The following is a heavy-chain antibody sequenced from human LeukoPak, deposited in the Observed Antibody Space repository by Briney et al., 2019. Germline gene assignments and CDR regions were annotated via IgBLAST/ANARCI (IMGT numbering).Heavy chain of an antibody. CDR3: ARLAFCTNAVCFSNYYYSMDV. CDR1: GYSFTSYW. D-gene: IGHD2-8*01. J-gene: IGHJ6*03. CDR2: IYPDDSDT. Sequence: GESLKISCKGSGYSFTSYWIGWVRQMPGRGLEWMGIIYPDDSDTKYSPSFQGQVTISADKSISTAYLQWSSLKASDTAMYYCARLAFCTNAVCFSNYYYSMDVWGRGTTVTVSS. V-gene: IGHV5-51*01.